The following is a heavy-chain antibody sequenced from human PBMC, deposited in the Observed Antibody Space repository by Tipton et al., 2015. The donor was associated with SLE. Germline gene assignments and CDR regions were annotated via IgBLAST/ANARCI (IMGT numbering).Heavy chain of an antibody. D-gene: IGHD2-2*01. V-gene: IGHV1-46*01. J-gene: IGHJ4*02. CDR2: IIPKSGTT. Sequence: QLVQSGAEVKKPGASVKVSCKASGYTFTNFGISWVRQAPGQGLEWMAMIIPKSGTTSNAQKFQGRVTMTRDTSTGTVYMELSSLTSEDTAVYYCARGLTTSWSYYFDFWGQGALVTVSS. CDR3: ARGLTTSWSYYFDF. CDR1: GYTFTNFG.